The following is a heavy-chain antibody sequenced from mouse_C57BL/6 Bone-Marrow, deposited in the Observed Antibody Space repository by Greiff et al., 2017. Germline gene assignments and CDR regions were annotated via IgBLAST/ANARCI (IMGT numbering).Heavy chain of an antibody. V-gene: IGHV1-63*01. D-gene: IGHD2-12*01. J-gene: IGHJ2*01. CDR2: IYPGGGYT. CDR1: GYTFTNYW. Sequence: QVQLQQSGAELVRPGTSVKMSCKASGYTFTNYWIGWAKQRPGHGLEWIGDIYPGGGYTNYNEKFKGKATLTADKSSSTAYMQFSSLTSEDSAIYYCARLYPNYFDYWGQCTTLTVSS. CDR3: ARLYPNYFDY.